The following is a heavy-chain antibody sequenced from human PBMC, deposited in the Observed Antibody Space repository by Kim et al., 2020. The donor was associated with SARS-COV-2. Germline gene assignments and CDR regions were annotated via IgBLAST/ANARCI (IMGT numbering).Heavy chain of an antibody. CDR3: AKDQHSSTWSYYFDS. CDR1: GFTFSSYA. Sequence: GGSLRLSCAATGFTFSSYAMSWVRQSPGKGLEWLSGIVGRGGSTYYADSVKGRLTISGDNSKNTLFLQMSGLRAEDTALYYCAKDQHSSTWSYYFDSWG. D-gene: IGHD2-2*01. J-gene: IGHJ4*01. V-gene: IGHV3-23*01. CDR2: IVGRGGST.